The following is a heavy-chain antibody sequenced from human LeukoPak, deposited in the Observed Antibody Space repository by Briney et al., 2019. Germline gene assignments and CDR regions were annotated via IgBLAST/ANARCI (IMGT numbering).Heavy chain of an antibody. V-gene: IGHV3-15*01. CDR1: GFTFSNAW. J-gene: IGHJ4*02. Sequence: PGGSLRLSCAASGFTFSNAWMNWVRQGPGTGLEWVGRIKTKSDGETTAYAAPAKGRFTISRDDSKNTLYLQMHSLEIEDTGVYYCITHYRPGVDYWGQGTLVTVSS. CDR2: IKTKSDGETT. D-gene: IGHD1-14*01. CDR3: ITHYRPGVDY.